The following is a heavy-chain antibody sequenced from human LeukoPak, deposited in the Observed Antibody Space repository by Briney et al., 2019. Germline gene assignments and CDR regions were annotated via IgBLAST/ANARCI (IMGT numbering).Heavy chain of an antibody. V-gene: IGHV3-53*01. Sequence: GGSLRLSCSASGFTVSSNYMNWVRQVPGKGLEWVSRIYSGGNTHYADSVKGRFNISRDNSKNTLYLQMNSLRPEDTAVYYCARLLYYYDSSIYQRYFDYWGQGTLVTVSS. D-gene: IGHD3-22*01. CDR3: ARLLYYYDSSIYQRYFDY. J-gene: IGHJ4*02. CDR1: GFTVSSNY. CDR2: IYSGGNT.